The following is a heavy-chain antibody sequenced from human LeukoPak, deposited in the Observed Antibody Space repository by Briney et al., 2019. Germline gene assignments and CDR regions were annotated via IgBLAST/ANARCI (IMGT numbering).Heavy chain of an antibody. V-gene: IGHV1-69*04. CDR2: IIPILGIA. CDR3: AREEDGNWFDP. J-gene: IGHJ5*02. CDR1: GGTFSSYA. Sequence: GASVKVSCTASGGTFSSYAISWVRQAPGQGLEWVGRIIPILGIANYAQKFQGRVTITADKSTSTAYMELSSLRSEDTAVYYCAREEDGNWFDPWGQGTLVTGSS.